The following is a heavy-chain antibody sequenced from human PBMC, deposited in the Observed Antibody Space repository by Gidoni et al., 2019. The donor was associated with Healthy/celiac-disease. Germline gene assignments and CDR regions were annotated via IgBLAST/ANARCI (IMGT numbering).Heavy chain of an antibody. CDR2: ISYDGSNK. CDR3: ALLRGSSSGHFDY. D-gene: IGHD6-19*01. J-gene: IGHJ4*02. V-gene: IGHV3-30*03. Sequence: QVQLVESGGGVVPPGRSLRPSCAASGFTLSSYGMHWVRQAPGKGLEGVAVISYDGSNKYYADSVKGRFTISRDNSKNTLYLQMNSLRAEDTAVYYCALLRGSSSGHFDYWGQGTLVTVSS. CDR1: GFTLSSYG.